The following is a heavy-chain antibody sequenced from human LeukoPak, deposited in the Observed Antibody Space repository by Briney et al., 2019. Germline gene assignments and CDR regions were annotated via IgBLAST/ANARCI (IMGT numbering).Heavy chain of an antibody. CDR2: IKYDGSST. CDR1: GFSFSDDW. V-gene: IGHV3-74*01. J-gene: IGHJ4*02. Sequence: PGGSLRHSCAASGFSFSDDWMHWVRQGPGKGLEWVSRIKYDGSSTSYADSVKGRFTISRDNAKNTVYVNMHSLRGEDTAVYYCARGGRFAYFLDYWGQGHLVPVSS. CDR3: ARGGRFAYFLDY. D-gene: IGHD2-21*01.